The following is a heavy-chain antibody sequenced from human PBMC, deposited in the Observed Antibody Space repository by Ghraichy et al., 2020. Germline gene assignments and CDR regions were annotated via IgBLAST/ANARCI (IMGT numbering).Heavy chain of an antibody. CDR3: ARGSTVTTIWYFDL. D-gene: IGHD4-17*01. CDR2: INHSGST. Sequence: SETLSLTCAVYGGSFSGYYWSWIRQPPGKGLEWIGEINHSGSTNYNPSLKSRVTISVDTSKNQFSLKLSSVTAADTAVYYCARGSTVTTIWYFDLWGRGTLVTVSS. V-gene: IGHV4-34*01. CDR1: GGSFSGYY. J-gene: IGHJ2*01.